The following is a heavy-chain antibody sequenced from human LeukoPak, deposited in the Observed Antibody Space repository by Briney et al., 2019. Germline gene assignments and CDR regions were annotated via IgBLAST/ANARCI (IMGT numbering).Heavy chain of an antibody. CDR3: ARDLILTTVTTTYYYGMDV. J-gene: IGHJ6*04. D-gene: IGHD4-17*01. V-gene: IGHV3-11*06. CDR1: GFTFSDYY. Sequence: GGSLRLSCAASGFTFSDYYMSWIRQAPGKGLEWGSYISSSSSYTNYADSVKGRFTISRDNAKNSLYLQMNSLRVEDTAVYYCARDLILTTVTTTYYYGMDVWGKGTTVTVSS. CDR2: ISSSSSYT.